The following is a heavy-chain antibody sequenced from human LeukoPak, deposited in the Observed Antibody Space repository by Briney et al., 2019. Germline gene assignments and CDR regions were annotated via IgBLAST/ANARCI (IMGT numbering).Heavy chain of an antibody. CDR1: GFTFSNAW. CDR3: TTGQPGSYFPFDI. CDR2: IKSETDGGTT. J-gene: IGHJ3*02. V-gene: IGHV3-15*01. D-gene: IGHD1-26*01. Sequence: GGSLRLSCAASGFTFSNAWMSWVRQAPGKGLEWVGRIKSETDGGTTDYAAPVKGRFTISRDDSKNTLYLQMNSLKTEDTAVYYCTTGQPGSYFPFDIWGQGTMVTVSS.